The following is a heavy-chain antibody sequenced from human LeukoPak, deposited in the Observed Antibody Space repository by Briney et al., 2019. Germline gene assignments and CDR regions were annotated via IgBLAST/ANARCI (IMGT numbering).Heavy chain of an antibody. CDR3: TKGENYDLDY. D-gene: IGHD3-3*01. J-gene: IGHJ4*02. CDR2: IRYDGTEK. Sequence: PGGSLRLSCAASGFTFRDYGMHWVRQAPGKGLEWVAFIRYDGTEKYYADSVRGRFTFSRDNSKNTLYLQMISLRPEDTAVYYCTKGENYDLDYWGQETLVTVSS. V-gene: IGHV3-30*02. CDR1: GFTFRDYG.